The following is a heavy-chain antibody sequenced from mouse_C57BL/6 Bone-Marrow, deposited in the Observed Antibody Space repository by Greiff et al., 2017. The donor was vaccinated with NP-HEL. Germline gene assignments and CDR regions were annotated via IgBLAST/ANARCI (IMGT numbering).Heavy chain of an antibody. D-gene: IGHD2-4*01. V-gene: IGHV1-58*01. J-gene: IGHJ4*01. CDR2: IYIGNGYT. Sequence: EVQRVESGAELVRPGSSVKMSCKTSGYTFTSYGINWVKQRPGQGLEWIGYIYIGNGYTEYNEKFKGKATLTSDTSSSTAYMQLSSLTSEDSAIYFCALYDYDGGYYAMDYWGQGTSVTVSS. CDR1: GYTFTSYG. CDR3: ALYDYDGGYYAMDY.